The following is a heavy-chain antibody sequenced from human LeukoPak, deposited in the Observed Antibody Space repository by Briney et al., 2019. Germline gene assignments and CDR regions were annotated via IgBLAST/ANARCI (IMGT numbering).Heavy chain of an antibody. CDR2: INSDGSTI. J-gene: IGHJ5*02. D-gene: IGHD3-16*01. V-gene: IGHV3-74*01. CDR3: ARAYGLA. CDR1: GCTFITYW. Sequence: PGGSLRLSCAASGCTFITYWMHLVRQARGKGLVWVSRINSDGSTISYADSVKGRFNISRDNAKNTLYLKMNSLRAEDTAVYYCARAYGLAWGQGTLVTVSS.